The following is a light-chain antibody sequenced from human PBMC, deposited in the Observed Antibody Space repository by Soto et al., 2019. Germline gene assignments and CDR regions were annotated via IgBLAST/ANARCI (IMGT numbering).Light chain of an antibody. CDR2: AAS. CDR1: QSVNSNY. Sequence: EIVLTQSPGTLSLSPGERATLSCRASQSVNSNYLAWYQQKPGQAPRLLIYAASSRATGIPDRFSGGGSGPDFTLTISRLEPEDFAVYYCQQYSSGMFGQGTKVEIK. CDR3: QQYSSGM. J-gene: IGKJ1*01. V-gene: IGKV3-20*01.